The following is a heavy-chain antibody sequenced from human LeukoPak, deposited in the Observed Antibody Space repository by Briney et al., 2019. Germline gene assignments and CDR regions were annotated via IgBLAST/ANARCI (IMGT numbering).Heavy chain of an antibody. CDR1: GFTCSSYA. CDR3: AKALLGGYGSGSYYNSDYYGMDV. J-gene: IGHJ6*02. Sequence: GGSLRLSCAASGFTCSSYAMSWVRQAPGKGLEWVSAISGSGGSTYYADSVKGRFTISRDNSKNTLYLQMNSLRAEDTAVYYCAKALLGGYGSGSYYNSDYYGMDVWGQGTTVTVSS. V-gene: IGHV3-23*01. D-gene: IGHD3-10*01. CDR2: ISGSGGST.